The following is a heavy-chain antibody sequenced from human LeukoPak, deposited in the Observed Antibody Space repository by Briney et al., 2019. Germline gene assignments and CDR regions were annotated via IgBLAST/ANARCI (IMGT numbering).Heavy chain of an antibody. Sequence: SGGSLRLSCAASGFTFSSYWMSWVRQAPGKGLEWVANIKQDGSEKYYVDSVKGRFTISRDNAKNSLYLQMNSLRAEDTAVYYCAKDLWVAVAGGNFDYWGQGTLVTVSS. J-gene: IGHJ4*02. CDR2: IKQDGSEK. D-gene: IGHD6-19*01. CDR1: GFTFSSYW. CDR3: AKDLWVAVAGGNFDY. V-gene: IGHV3-7*01.